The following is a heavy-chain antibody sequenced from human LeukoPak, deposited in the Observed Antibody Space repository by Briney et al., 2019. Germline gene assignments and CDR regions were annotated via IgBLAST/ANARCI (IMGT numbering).Heavy chain of an antibody. CDR2: INPNGGST. D-gene: IGHD1-20*01. CDR3: ARDPEANWRYFDY. V-gene: IGHV1-46*01. Sequence: ASVKVSCKASGYTFTSYYMHWVRQGPGQGLEWMGVINPNGGSTTYAQRFQGRVTMTRDTSTTTAYMEVSSLRSEDTAVYFCARDPEANWRYFDYWGQGTLVTVSS. CDR1: GYTFTSYY. J-gene: IGHJ4*02.